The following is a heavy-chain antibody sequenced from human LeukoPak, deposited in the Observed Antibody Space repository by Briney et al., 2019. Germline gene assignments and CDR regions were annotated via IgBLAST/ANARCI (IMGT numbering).Heavy chain of an antibody. CDR1: GFNYNTYW. J-gene: IGHJ4*02. V-gene: IGHV3-7*01. CDR2: IKQDGSEK. CDR3: VRHTRTAAF. Sequence: GGSLRLSCVASGFNYNTYWMSWVRQAPGKGLEWVANIKQDGSEKNYVDSVKGRFTISRDNARSSLFLQMNSLTAEDSAVYFCVRHTRTAAFWGQGALVTVSS. D-gene: IGHD2-15*01.